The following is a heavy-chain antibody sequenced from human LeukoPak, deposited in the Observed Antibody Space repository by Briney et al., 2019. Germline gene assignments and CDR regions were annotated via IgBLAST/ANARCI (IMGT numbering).Heavy chain of an antibody. CDR1: GFTFSSFG. CDR3: AREQSRGSYFDY. V-gene: IGHV3-30*19. J-gene: IGHJ4*02. D-gene: IGHD1-26*01. CDR2: ISYDGSNK. Sequence: GTSLRLSCAASGFTFSSFGFYWVRQAPGKGLEWVAVISYDGSNKYYADSVKGRFTISRDNSKNTLYLQMNSLRAEDTAVYYCAREQSRGSYFDYWGQGTLVTVSS.